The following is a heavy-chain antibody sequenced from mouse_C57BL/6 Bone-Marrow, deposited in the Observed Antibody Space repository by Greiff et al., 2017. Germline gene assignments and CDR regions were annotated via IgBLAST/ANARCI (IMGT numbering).Heavy chain of an antibody. CDR3: AVDDGYPYYFDY. CDR2: IHPNSGST. D-gene: IGHD2-3*01. V-gene: IGHV1-64*01. CDR1: GYTFTSYW. J-gene: IGHJ2*01. Sequence: QVQLQQPGAELVKPGASVKLSCKASGYTFTSYWMHWVKQRPGQGLEWIGMIHPNSGSTNYNEKFKSKATLTVDKSSSTAYMQLSSLTSEDSAVYYCAVDDGYPYYFDYWGQGTTLTVSS.